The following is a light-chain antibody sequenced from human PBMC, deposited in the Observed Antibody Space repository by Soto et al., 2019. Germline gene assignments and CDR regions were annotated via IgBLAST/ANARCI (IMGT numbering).Light chain of an antibody. J-gene: IGKJ1*01. CDR1: QSVFYSSNKKNY. Sequence: DILMTQSPDSLALSLGDRATINCKASQSVFYSSNKKNYLAWYQKKPGQHPXVLIYWASTRESGVPDRFSGSGFGTEFTLTISSLQSEDFAVYYCQQYNNWPRTFGQGTKV. V-gene: IGKV4-1*01. CDR2: WAS. CDR3: QQYNNWPRT.